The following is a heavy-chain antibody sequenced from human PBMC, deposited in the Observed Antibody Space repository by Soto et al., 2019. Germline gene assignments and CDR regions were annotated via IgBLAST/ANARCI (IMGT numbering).Heavy chain of an antibody. J-gene: IGHJ5*01. D-gene: IGHD3-10*02. CDR1: RGAFGDYW. CDR3: ARYVPHTWFDS. V-gene: IGHV3-74*01. Sequence: EVQLVESGGGLVQPGGSLRLSWEASRGAFGDYWMHWVRQAPGKGLVWVSRINRDANDIIYADSVKGRFTASRDKAKNMVFLQMNSVRVEDTAVDYCARYVPHTWFDSWGQGTMVTVSS. CDR2: INRDANDI.